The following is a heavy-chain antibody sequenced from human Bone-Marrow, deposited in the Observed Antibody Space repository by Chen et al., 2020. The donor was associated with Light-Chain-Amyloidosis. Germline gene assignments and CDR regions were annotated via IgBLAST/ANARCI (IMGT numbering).Heavy chain of an antibody. Sequence: QVQLVASGGGAVQPGRSLRLSCAASGFRFRNYAMQWVRQTPDKGLEWLAVISDDGTKKFYRDSVQGRFTISRDNSKTTLYMAMDTLTVEDTAIYYCAIEGGGVEGRPFDYWGQGALVTVSS. V-gene: IGHV3-30*10. CDR2: ISDDGTKK. CDR3: AIEGGGVEGRPFDY. J-gene: IGHJ4*02. CDR1: GFRFRNYA. D-gene: IGHD3-16*01.